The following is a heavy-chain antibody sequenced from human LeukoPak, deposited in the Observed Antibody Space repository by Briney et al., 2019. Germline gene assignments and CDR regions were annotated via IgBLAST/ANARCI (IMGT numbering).Heavy chain of an antibody. CDR2: IYYSGST. J-gene: IGHJ4*02. D-gene: IGHD2-2*01. V-gene: IGHV4-59*01. CDR3: ARSGGYCSSTSCYGPLRY. CDR1: GGSISSYY. Sequence: PSETLSLTCTVSGGSISSYYWNWIRQPPGKGLEWIGYIYYSGSTNYSPSLKSRVTISVDTSKNQFSLRLSSVTAADTAVYYCARSGGYCSSTSCYGPLRYWGQGTLVTVSS.